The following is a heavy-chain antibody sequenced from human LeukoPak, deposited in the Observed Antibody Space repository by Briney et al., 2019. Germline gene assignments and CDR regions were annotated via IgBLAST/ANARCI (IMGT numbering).Heavy chain of an antibody. J-gene: IGHJ6*03. CDR1: GFTFSSYV. D-gene: IGHD3-9*01. V-gene: IGHV3-48*03. CDR3: ARGDVLRYFDWLNMDV. Sequence: GGSLRLSCAASGFTFSSYVMNWVRQAPGKGLEWVSYISSSGSTIYYADSVKGRFIISRDNAKNSLYLQMNSLRAEDTAVYYCARGDVLRYFDWLNMDVWGKGTTVTISS. CDR2: ISSSGSTI.